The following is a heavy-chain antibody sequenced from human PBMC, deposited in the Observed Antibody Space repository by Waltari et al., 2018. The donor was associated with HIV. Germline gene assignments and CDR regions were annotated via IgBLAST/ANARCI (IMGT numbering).Heavy chain of an antibody. Sequence: QLQLQESGPGLVKSSETLSLTCTVSGGSMTSSRYYWGWIRQPPGKGLKWIGSMSYSGSTYHNPCLRSRLTLSVDTSKNQFSRKLTSVTAADTAVYYCARSFSGYSNYFDPWGQGTLVTVSS. D-gene: IGHD4-4*01. CDR1: GGSMTSSRYY. CDR2: MSYSGST. J-gene: IGHJ5*02. V-gene: IGHV4-39*01. CDR3: ARSFSGYSNYFDP.